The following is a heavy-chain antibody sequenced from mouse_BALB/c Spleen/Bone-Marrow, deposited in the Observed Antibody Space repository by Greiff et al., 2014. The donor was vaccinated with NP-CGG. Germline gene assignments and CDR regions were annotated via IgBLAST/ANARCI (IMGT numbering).Heavy chain of an antibody. CDR1: GFSLTDYG. J-gene: IGHJ2*01. D-gene: IGHD1-1*01. CDR2: IWGGGIT. CDR3: AKHDTTVVVDY. Sequence: QVQLKESGPGLVAPSQSLSITCTVSGFSLTDYGVSWIRQPPGKGLEWLGVIWGGGITYYNSTLKSRLSISKDSSKSQVFLKTNSLQTDDTAMYYCAKHDTTVVVDYWGQGTTLTVSS. V-gene: IGHV2-6-5*01.